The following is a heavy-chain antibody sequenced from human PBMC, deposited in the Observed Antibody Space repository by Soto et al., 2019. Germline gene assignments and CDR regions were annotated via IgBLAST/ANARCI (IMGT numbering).Heavy chain of an antibody. CDR1: GFTFSNAW. CDR3: AKVGGRATGTSYFYYGMDV. D-gene: IGHD1-1*01. Sequence: VQLVESGGGLVKPGGSLRLSCAASGFTFSNAWMSWVRQAPGKGLEWVAVISYDGSNKYYADSVKGRFTISRDNSKNTLYVQMNSLRAEDTAVYYCAKVGGRATGTSYFYYGMDVWGQGTTVTVS. J-gene: IGHJ6*02. CDR2: ISYDGSNK. V-gene: IGHV3-30*18.